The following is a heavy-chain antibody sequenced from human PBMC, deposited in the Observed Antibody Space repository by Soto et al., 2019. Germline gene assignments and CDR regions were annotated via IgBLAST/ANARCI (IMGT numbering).Heavy chain of an antibody. CDR2: IIPIFGTA. Sequence: QVQLVQSGAEVKKPGSSVKVSCKASGGTFSSYAISWVRQAPGQGLEWMGGIIPIFGTANYAQKFQGRVTITADESTRTAYMELSSLRSEDTAVYYCARRGDYCGGDCYSVVDIWGQGTMVTVSS. CDR1: GGTFSSYA. V-gene: IGHV1-69*01. CDR3: ARRGDYCGGDCYSVVDI. J-gene: IGHJ3*02. D-gene: IGHD2-21*02.